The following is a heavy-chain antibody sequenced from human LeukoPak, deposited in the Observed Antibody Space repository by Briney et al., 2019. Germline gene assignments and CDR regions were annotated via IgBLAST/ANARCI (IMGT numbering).Heavy chain of an antibody. V-gene: IGHV3-48*01. Sequence: QSGGSLRLSCAASGFTFSSYSMNWVRQAPGKGLEWVSYISGSSSTIYYADSVKGRFTISRDNAKNSLYLQMNSLRAEDTAVYYCARDRKDYSNPAPFDYWGQGTLVTVSS. CDR3: ARDRKDYSNPAPFDY. D-gene: IGHD4-11*01. CDR1: GFTFSSYS. CDR2: ISGSSSTI. J-gene: IGHJ4*02.